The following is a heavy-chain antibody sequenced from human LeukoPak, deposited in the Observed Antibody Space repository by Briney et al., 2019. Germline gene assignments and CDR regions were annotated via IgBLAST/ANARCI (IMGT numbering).Heavy chain of an antibody. J-gene: IGHJ2*01. D-gene: IGHD4-23*01. CDR3: AKDLGYGGNGDYWYFDL. CDR2: ISWNSGSI. V-gene: IGHV3-9*01. Sequence: PGRSLRLSCAASGFTFDDYAMHWVRQAPGKGLEWVSGISWNSGSIGYADSVKGRFTISSDNAKNSLYLQMNSLRAEDTALYYCAKDLGYGGNGDYWYFDLWGRGTLVTVSS. CDR1: GFTFDDYA.